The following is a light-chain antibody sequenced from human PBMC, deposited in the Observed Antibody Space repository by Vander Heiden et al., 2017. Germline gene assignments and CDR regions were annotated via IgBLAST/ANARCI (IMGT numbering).Light chain of an antibody. V-gene: IGKV1-39*01. Sequence: DIQMTQSPTSLSASVGARVTITCRASQSIRNYLNWYQQKPGKAPKLLIYAAASLQTGVPSRFSGSESGTDFTLTISSLQPEDFATYYCQHKVTFGQGTKVEIK. CDR3: QHKVT. CDR1: QSIRNY. J-gene: IGKJ1*01. CDR2: AAA.